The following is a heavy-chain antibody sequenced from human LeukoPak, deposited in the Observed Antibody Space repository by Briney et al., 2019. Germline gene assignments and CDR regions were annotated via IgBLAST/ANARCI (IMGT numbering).Heavy chain of an antibody. CDR2: IYWDDDK. CDR1: GFSRSTSGVG. D-gene: IGHD5-18*01. Sequence: SGPTLVHPTPALTLTCSFSGFSRSTSGVGVGWIRQPPGKAVGWLALIYWDDDKRYSPSLKSRLTITKDTSKNQVVLTMTNMDPVDTATYYCAHTKYSYGSYYFDYWGQGTLVTVSS. CDR3: AHTKYSYGSYYFDY. V-gene: IGHV2-5*02. J-gene: IGHJ4*02.